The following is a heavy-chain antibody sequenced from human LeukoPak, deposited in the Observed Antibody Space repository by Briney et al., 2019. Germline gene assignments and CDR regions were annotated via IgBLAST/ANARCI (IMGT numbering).Heavy chain of an antibody. Sequence: GESLKISFKGSGYSFPSYWIGWVRQMPGKGLGLMGIIYPGDSTTSYSPSFQGQVTISADMSISTSYLQWSSLKASDTAMYYWARRGSGWTVDYWGQGTLVTVAS. V-gene: IGHV5-51*01. CDR1: GYSFPSYW. CDR3: ARRGSGWTVDY. J-gene: IGHJ4*02. D-gene: IGHD6-19*01. CDR2: IYPGDSTT.